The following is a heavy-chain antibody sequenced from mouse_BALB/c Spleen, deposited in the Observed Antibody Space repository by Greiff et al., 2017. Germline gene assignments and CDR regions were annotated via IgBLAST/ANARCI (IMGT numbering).Heavy chain of an antibody. Sequence: EVKLVESGGGLVQPGGSRKLSCAASGFTFSSFGMHWVRQAPEKGLEWVAYISSGSSTIYYADTVKGRFTISRDNPKNTLFLQMTSLRSEDTAMYYCARGRWDDYWGQGTTLTVSS. CDR2: ISSGSSTI. V-gene: IGHV5-17*02. CDR3: ARGRWDDY. J-gene: IGHJ2*01. D-gene: IGHD1-1*02. CDR1: GFTFSSFG.